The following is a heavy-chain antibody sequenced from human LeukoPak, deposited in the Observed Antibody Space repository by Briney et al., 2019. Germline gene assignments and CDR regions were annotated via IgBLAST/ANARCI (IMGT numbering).Heavy chain of an antibody. CDR2: INRDGSST. CDR1: GYTFSGYW. V-gene: IGHV3-74*01. Sequence: GGSVKLSCTASGYTFSGYWLHWVRQAPGKGLVWVSRINRDGSSTNYADHVKGRVTISRDNANNSLYLQLNSLRAEDTAFYYCAQSFFQPLHHIDVGGKGTTVSVSS. D-gene: IGHD1-26*01. CDR3: AQSFFQPLHHIDV. J-gene: IGHJ6*03.